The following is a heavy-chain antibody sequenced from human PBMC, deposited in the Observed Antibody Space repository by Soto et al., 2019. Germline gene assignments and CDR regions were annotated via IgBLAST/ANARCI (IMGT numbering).Heavy chain of an antibody. CDR1: GITFSTYG. V-gene: IGHV3-21*01. Sequence: GRSWRLPCAASGITFSTYGMYWVSQAPGKGLEWVSSISSSGSYIYYANSVKGRFTISRDNCENSLYLQMNSLRAEDTDVYYCARVQKPRTRVDGMDARRQGTTGT. J-gene: IGHJ6*02. CDR3: ARVQKPRTRVDGMDA. CDR2: ISSSGSYI.